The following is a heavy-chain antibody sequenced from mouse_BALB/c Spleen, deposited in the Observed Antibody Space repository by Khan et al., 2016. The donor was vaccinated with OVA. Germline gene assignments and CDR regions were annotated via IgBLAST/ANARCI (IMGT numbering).Heavy chain of an antibody. Sequence: VQLQQSGPELVKPGASVKIPCKASGYTFTDYNMDWVKQSHGKSLEWIGDITPNNGGTIYNQKFKGKATLTVDKSSSTAYMEIRSLTSEDTAGYYCAGVGFGSPFAYWGQGTLVTVSA. CDR3: AGVGFGSPFAY. CDR2: ITPNNGGT. D-gene: IGHD1-1*01. J-gene: IGHJ3*01. V-gene: IGHV1-18*01. CDR1: GYTFTDYN.